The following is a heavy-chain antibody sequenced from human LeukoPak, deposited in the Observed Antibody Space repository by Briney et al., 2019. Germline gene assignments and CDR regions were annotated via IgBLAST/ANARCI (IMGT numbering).Heavy chain of an antibody. J-gene: IGHJ4*02. CDR3: AKEISGTWAPYYFDY. CDR2: IIGSWGNP. D-gene: IGHD3-3*02. Sequence: PGGALRLSCAASGFTFSSYVLSWVRQAPGKGLEWVAAIIGSWGNPYYPHSLKGRFTISRENSKTTLYLQMNSLRAQHTAVYYCAKEISGTWAPYYFDYWGQGTLVTVSS. CDR1: GFTFSSYV. V-gene: IGHV3-23*01.